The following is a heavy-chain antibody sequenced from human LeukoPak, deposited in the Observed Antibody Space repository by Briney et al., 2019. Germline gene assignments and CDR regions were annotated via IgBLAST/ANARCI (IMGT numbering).Heavy chain of an antibody. J-gene: IGHJ5*02. CDR2: INHGGST. D-gene: IGHD3-10*01. CDR1: GGSFSGYY. CDR3: ARHVHYYGSGSYAPWALFDP. Sequence: SETLSLTCAVYGGSFSGYYWSSIRQPPGKGMEWIGAINHGGSTTSHPSRKSRVTISVDTSKTQLSLKLSSVTAADTAVYYCARHVHYYGSGSYAPWALFDPWGQGTLVTVSS. V-gene: IGHV4-34*01.